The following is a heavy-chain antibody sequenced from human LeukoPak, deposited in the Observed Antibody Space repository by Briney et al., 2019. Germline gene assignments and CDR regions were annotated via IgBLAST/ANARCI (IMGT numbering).Heavy chain of an antibody. CDR2: INNDGSIT. D-gene: IGHD3-22*01. V-gene: IGHV3-74*01. CDR3: ARRLDSSGDYYWYFDL. J-gene: IGHJ2*01. Sequence: GGSLRLSCAASGFTFSFYWMHWVRQAPGEELVWVSRINNDGSITGYADSVKGRFTISRDNAKNTLYLQMNSLRAGDTAMHYCARRLDSSGDYYWYFDLWGRGALVTVSS. CDR1: GFTFSFYW.